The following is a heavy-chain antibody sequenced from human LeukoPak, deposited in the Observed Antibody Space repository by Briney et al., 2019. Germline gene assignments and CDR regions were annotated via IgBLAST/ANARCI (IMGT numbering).Heavy chain of an antibody. V-gene: IGHV3-30*02. Sequence: PGGSLRLSCAASGFTFSSYAMSWVRQAPGKGLEWVAFIRYDGSNKYYADSVKGRFTISRDNSKNTLYLQMNSLRAEDTAVYYCAKDLGPVALNGGDYWGQGTLVTVSS. CDR2: IRYDGSNK. J-gene: IGHJ4*02. CDR3: AKDLGPVALNGGDY. CDR1: GFTFSSYA. D-gene: IGHD6-19*01.